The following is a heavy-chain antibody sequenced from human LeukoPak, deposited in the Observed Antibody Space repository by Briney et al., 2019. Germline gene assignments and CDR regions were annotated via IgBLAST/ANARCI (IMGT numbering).Heavy chain of an antibody. J-gene: IGHJ4*02. CDR2: IIPIFGTA. D-gene: IGHD3-22*01. V-gene: IGHV1-69*05. Sequence: SVKVSCKASGGTFSSYTISWVRQAPGQGLEWMGGIIPIFGTANYAQKFQGRVTITTDGSTSTAYMELSSLRSEDTAVYYCARVTYYYDSSGRMPFDYWGQGTLVTVSS. CDR3: ARVTYYYDSSGRMPFDY. CDR1: GGTFSSYT.